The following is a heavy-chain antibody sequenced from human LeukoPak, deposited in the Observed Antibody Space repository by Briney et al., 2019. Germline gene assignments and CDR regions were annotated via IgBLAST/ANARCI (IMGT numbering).Heavy chain of an antibody. D-gene: IGHD3-16*02. CDR2: IYSGGST. CDR1: GFTVSSNY. V-gene: IGHV3-53*01. Sequence: GGSLRLSCAASGFTVSSNYMSWVRQAPGKGLEWVSVIYSGGSTYYADSVKGRFTISRDNSKNTLYLQMNSLRAEDTAVYYCARVRSPRYYFDYWGQGTLVTVSS. J-gene: IGHJ4*02. CDR3: ARVRSPRYYFDY.